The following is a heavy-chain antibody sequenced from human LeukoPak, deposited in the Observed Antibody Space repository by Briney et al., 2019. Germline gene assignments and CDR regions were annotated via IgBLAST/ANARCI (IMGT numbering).Heavy chain of an antibody. CDR1: GYSIRNGDY. V-gene: IGHV4-38-2*01. D-gene: IGHD6-6*01. Sequence: PSETLSLTCVVSGYSIRNGDYWGWIRQSPGKGLEWIASMYNSVSIHYNPSLKSRVTILVDTSKNEFSLKMRSVTAADTAAYYCARNSSSGFFDYWGQGTLATVSS. J-gene: IGHJ4*02. CDR2: MYNSVSI. CDR3: ARNSSSGFFDY.